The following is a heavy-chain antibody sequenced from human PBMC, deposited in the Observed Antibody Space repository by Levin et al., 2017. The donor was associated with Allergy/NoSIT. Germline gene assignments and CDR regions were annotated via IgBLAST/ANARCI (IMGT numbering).Heavy chain of an antibody. V-gene: IGHV3-30*18. CDR1: GFTFSSYG. Sequence: GGSLRLSCAASGFTFSSYGMHWVRQAPGKGLEWLALISYDGSNTYYADSVKGRFTISRDSSNNMVYLHMASLRSEDTAVYYCAKGLHNVVAINFFDKWGQRTLVLVSS. D-gene: IGHD3-22*01. J-gene: IGHJ4*02. CDR2: ISYDGSNT. CDR3: AKGLHNVVAINFFDK.